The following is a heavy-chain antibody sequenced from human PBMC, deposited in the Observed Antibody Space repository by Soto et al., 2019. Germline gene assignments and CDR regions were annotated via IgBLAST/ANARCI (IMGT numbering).Heavy chain of an antibody. D-gene: IGHD3-9*01. V-gene: IGHV3-30*03. Sequence: GGSLRLSCAASGFTFSSYGMHWVRQAPGKGLEWVAVISYDGSNKYYADSVKGRFTISRDNSKNTLYLQMNSLRAEDTAVYYWXXXXXKYYDILTVYYTLYYFDYWGQGTLVTVSS. CDR2: ISYDGSNK. CDR3: XXXXXKYYDILTVYYTLYYFDY. J-gene: IGHJ4*02. CDR1: GFTFSSYG.